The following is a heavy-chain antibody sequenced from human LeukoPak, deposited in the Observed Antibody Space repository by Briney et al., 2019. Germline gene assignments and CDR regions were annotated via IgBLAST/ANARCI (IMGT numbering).Heavy chain of an antibody. CDR3: ARFGSGSYWGDYYYYMDV. Sequence: GESLKISCKGSGYSFTSYWIGWVRQMPGKGLEWMGIIYPGDSDTRYSPSFQGQVTISADKSISTAYLQWSSLKASDTAMYYCARFGSGSYWGDYYYYMDVWGKGTTVTVSS. J-gene: IGHJ6*03. CDR1: GYSFTSYW. CDR2: IYPGDSDT. V-gene: IGHV5-51*01. D-gene: IGHD1-26*01.